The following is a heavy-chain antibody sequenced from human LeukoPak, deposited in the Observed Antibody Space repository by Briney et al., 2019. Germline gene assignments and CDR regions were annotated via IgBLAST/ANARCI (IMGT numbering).Heavy chain of an antibody. V-gene: IGHV1-2*02. CDR1: GYTFTGYY. J-gene: IGHJ4*02. Sequence: ASVKVSCKASGYTFTGYYMHWVRQAPGQGLEWMGWINPNSGGTNYAQKFQGRVTMTRDTSISTAYMELSRLRSDDTAVYYCARDKSFDWSLLFDYWGQGTLVTVSS. CDR2: INPNSGGT. CDR3: ARDKSFDWSLLFDY. D-gene: IGHD3-9*01.